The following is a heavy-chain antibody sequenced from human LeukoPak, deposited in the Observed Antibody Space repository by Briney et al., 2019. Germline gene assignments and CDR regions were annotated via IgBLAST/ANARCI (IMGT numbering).Heavy chain of an antibody. D-gene: IGHD3-10*01. J-gene: IGHJ5*02. CDR2: ISSGSSYI. CDR3: ASRRGVYRDWFDP. CDR1: GFTFSDYS. Sequence: KPGGSLRLSRAASGFTFSDYSMNWVRQAPGKGLEWVSSISSGSSYIYYADSVKGRFTISRDNANNSLYLQMNSLRAEDTAVYYCASRRGVYRDWFDPWGQGTLVTVSS. V-gene: IGHV3-21*01.